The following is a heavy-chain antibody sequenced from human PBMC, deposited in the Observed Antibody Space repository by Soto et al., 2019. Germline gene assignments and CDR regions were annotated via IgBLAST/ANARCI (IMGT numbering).Heavy chain of an antibody. CDR3: AREKDHSDYSNSGGYYYYMDV. D-gene: IGHD4-4*01. Sequence: QVQLVESGGGVVQPGRSLRLSCAASGFTFSSYGMHWVRQAPGKRLEWVAVIWYDGSNKYYADSVKGRFTISRDNSKNTLDLQMNSLRAEDTAVYSCAREKDHSDYSNSGGYYYYMDVLGKGTTVTVSS. CDR2: IWYDGSNK. CDR1: GFTFSSYG. J-gene: IGHJ6*03. V-gene: IGHV3-33*01.